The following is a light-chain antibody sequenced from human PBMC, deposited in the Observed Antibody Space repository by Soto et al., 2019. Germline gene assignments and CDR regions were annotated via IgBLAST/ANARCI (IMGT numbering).Light chain of an antibody. J-gene: IGLJ1*01. Sequence: QSVLTQSPSASGPPGQRVTISCSGSSSNIGDNSVSWYQQLPGTAPKLLIYDDNKRPSGIPDRFSGSKSGTSATLGITGFQTGDEADYYCGSWDSSLSAYVFGTGTKVTV. V-gene: IGLV1-51*01. CDR2: DDN. CDR3: GSWDSSLSAYV. CDR1: SSNIGDNS.